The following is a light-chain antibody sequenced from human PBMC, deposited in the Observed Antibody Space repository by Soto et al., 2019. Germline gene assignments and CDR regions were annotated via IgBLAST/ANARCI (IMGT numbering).Light chain of an antibody. V-gene: IGKV1-33*01. CDR1: LDIRNY. CDR3: QQYENLPYT. CDR2: DTS. Sequence: DIQLTQSPPSLSASVGDRVSITCQARLDIRNYLNWYQHKPGRAPKLLIYDTSNLETGVPSRFGGSASGTDFYFISTGLQPEDVAPYYCQQYENLPYTFGQGTKLEI. J-gene: IGKJ2*01.